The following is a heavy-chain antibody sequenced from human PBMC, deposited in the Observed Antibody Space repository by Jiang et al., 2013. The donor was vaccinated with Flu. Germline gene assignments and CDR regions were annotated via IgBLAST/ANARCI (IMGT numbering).Heavy chain of an antibody. CDR2: IYHSGST. J-gene: IGHJ4*02. CDR3: ARTPCGGDCYSELYFDY. V-gene: IGHV4-30-2*01. CDR1: GGSISSGGYS. Sequence: GSGLVKPSQTLSLTCAVSGGSISSGGYSWSWIRQPPGKGLEWIGYIYHSGSTYYNPSLKSRVTISVDRSKNQFSLKLSSVTAADTAVYYCARTPCGGDCYSELYFDYWGQGTLVTVSS. D-gene: IGHD2-21*02.